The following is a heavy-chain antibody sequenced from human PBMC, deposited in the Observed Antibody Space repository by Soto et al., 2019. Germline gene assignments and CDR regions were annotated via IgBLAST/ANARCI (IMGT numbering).Heavy chain of an antibody. Sequence: GGSLRLSCAASGITFSSYSMNWVRQAPGKGLEWVSSISSSSSYIYYPASWKGRFTISRDNAKNSLYLQMNSRRAEDTAVYYWARDGNAFDIWGQGTMVTVSS. CDR2: ISSSSSYI. V-gene: IGHV3-21*01. J-gene: IGHJ3*02. CDR1: GITFSSYS. CDR3: ARDGNAFDI. D-gene: IGHD1-1*01.